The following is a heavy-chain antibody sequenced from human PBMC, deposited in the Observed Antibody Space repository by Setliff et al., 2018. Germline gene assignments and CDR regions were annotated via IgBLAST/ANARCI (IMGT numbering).Heavy chain of an antibody. CDR1: GGSISSGGYY. CDR2: IYYSGST. D-gene: IGHD1-26*01. CDR3: TRAYSGSHDY. Sequence: SETLSLTCTVSGGSISSGGYYWSWIRQHPGKGLEWIGYIYYSGSTYYNPSLKSRVTMSVDKSRNQFSLRLTSVTAADTAIYYCTRAYSGSHDYWGNGTTVTVSS. J-gene: IGHJ6*04. V-gene: IGHV4-31*03.